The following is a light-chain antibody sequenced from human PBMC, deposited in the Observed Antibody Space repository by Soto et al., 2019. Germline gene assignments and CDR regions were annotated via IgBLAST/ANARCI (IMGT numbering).Light chain of an antibody. Sequence: EIVLTQSPGPLSLSPGERATLSCRASQSVNSRLAWYQHKPGQAPRLLISGASSRATGIPDRFSGSGSSTDFTLTISRLEPEDFALYYYQHYGRSPITFGQGTRLEIK. V-gene: IGKV3-20*01. J-gene: IGKJ5*01. CDR2: GAS. CDR1: QSVNSR. CDR3: QHYGRSPIT.